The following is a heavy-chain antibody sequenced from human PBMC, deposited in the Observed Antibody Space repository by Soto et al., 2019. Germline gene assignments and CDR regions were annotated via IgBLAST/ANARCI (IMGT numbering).Heavy chain of an antibody. V-gene: IGHV3-48*02. Sequence: GGSLRLSCAASGFTFSSYSMNWVRRAPGKGLEWVSYISSSSSTIYYADSVKGRFTISRDNAKNSLYLQMNSLRDEDTAVYYCATFDVLRYFDWLLAPTDDYWGQGTLVTVYS. CDR2: ISSSSSTI. CDR3: ATFDVLRYFDWLLAPTDDY. J-gene: IGHJ4*02. CDR1: GFTFSSYS. D-gene: IGHD3-9*01.